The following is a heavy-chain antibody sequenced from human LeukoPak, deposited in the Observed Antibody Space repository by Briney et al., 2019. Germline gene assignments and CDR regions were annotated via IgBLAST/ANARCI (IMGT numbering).Heavy chain of an antibody. CDR1: GFTFSTYN. V-gene: IGHV3-7*01. CDR3: ARDLSGVAGYTYGRGIDY. D-gene: IGHD5-18*01. CDR2: IKQDGSEK. Sequence: GGSLRLSCAASGFTFSTYNMNWVRQAPGKGLEWVANIKQDGSEKYYVDSVKGRFTISRDNAKNSLYLQMNSLRAEDTAVYYCARDLSGVAGYTYGRGIDYWGQGTLVTVSS. J-gene: IGHJ4*02.